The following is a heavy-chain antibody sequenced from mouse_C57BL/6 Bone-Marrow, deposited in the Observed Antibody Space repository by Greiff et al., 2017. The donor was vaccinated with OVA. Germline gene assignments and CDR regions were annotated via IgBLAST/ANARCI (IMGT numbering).Heavy chain of an antibody. V-gene: IGHV1-22*01. CDR3: ARDAYLLLPDY. CDR1: GYTFTDYN. J-gene: IGHJ2*01. D-gene: IGHD1-1*01. Sequence: VQLQQSGPELVKPGASVKMSCKASGYTFTDYNMHWVKQSHGKSLEWIGYINPNNGGTSYNQKFKGKATLTVNKSYSTAYMEILSLTSEDSAFYYCARDAYLLLPDYWGQGTTLTVSS. CDR2: INPNNGGT.